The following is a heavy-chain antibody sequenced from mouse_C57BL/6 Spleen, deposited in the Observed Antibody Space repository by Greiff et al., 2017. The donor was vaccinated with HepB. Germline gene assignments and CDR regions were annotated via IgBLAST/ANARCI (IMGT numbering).Heavy chain of an antibody. Sequence: EVQGVESGGGLVKPGGSLKLSCAASGFTFSDYGMHWVRQAPEKGLDWVAYISSGSSTIYYADTVKGRFTISRDNAKNTLFLQMTSLRSEDTAMYYCARKLPLYAMDYWGQGTSVTVSS. D-gene: IGHD2-1*01. J-gene: IGHJ4*01. V-gene: IGHV5-17*01. CDR1: GFTFSDYG. CDR2: ISSGSSTI. CDR3: ARKLPLYAMDY.